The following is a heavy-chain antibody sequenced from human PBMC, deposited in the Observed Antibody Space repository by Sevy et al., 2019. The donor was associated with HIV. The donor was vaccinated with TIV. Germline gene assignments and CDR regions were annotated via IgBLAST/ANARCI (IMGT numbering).Heavy chain of an antibody. V-gene: IGHV3-21*01. D-gene: IGHD2-15*01. CDR2: ISSSSSYI. CDR1: GFTFSSYS. CDR3: ARDQPYCSGGSCYSHYYYGMDV. Sequence: LSLTCAASGFTFSSYSMNWVRQAPGKGLEWVSSISSSSSYIYYADSVKGRFTISRDNAKNSLYLQMNSLRAEDMAVYYCARDQPYCSGGSCYSHYYYGMDVWGQGTTVTVSS. J-gene: IGHJ6*02.